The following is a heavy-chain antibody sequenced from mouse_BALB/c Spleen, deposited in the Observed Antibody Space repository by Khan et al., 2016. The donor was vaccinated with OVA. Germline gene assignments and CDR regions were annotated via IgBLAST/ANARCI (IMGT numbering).Heavy chain of an antibody. V-gene: IGHV3-5*02. CDR3: GRAQGNGYDWYFDV. CDR2: MYYSGTI. CDR1: GISITTGNYR. J-gene: IGHJ1*01. Sequence: EVQLQESGPGLVKPSQTVSLTCTVTGISITTGNYRWSWIRQFPGNKLEWIGYMYYSGTINSNPSLTSRTTITRDTSKNQFFLVMNSLTAEDTATDVCGRAQGNGYDWYFDVWGAGTTVTVSS. D-gene: IGHD2-2*01.